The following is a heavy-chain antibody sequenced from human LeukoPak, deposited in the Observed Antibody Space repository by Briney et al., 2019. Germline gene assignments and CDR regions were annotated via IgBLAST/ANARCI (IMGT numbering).Heavy chain of an antibody. CDR3: ARVIVGATHYFDY. D-gene: IGHD1-26*01. J-gene: IGHJ4*02. CDR1: GGSISSYY. CDR2: IYYSGST. Sequence: SETLSLTCTVSGGSISSYYWSWIRQPPGKGLEWIGYIYYSGSTNYNPSLKSRVTISVDTSKNQFSLKLSSVTAADTAVYYCARVIVGATHYFDYWGQGTLVTVSS. V-gene: IGHV4-59*01.